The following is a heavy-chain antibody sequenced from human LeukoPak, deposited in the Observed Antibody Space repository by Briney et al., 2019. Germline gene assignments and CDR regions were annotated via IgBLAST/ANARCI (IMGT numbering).Heavy chain of an antibody. D-gene: IGHD6-6*01. J-gene: IGHJ2*01. CDR2: ISGSGAYT. CDR1: GFTFDDYA. CDR3: AKVLDSSRYWYFDL. V-gene: IGHV3-23*01. Sequence: PGRSLRLSCAASGFTFDDYAMHWVRQAPGKGLEWVSGISGSGAYTYHEDSVKGRFTISRDNSKNTLYLQMNSLRAEDTAVYYCAKVLDSSRYWYFDLWGRGTLVTVSS.